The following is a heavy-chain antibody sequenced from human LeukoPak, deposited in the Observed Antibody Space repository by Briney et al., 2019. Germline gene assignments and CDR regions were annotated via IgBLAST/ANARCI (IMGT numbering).Heavy chain of an antibody. J-gene: IGHJ4*02. CDR1: GFTFSSYG. V-gene: IGHV3-33*01. Sequence: GGSLRLSCAASGFTFSSYGMHWVRQAPGKGLEWVAVIWYDGSNKYYADSVKGRFTISRDNSTNTLYLQMNSLRAEDTAVYYCARGARYYYDSSGYYYDYWGQGTLVTVSS. CDR3: ARGARYYYDSSGYYYDY. CDR2: IWYDGSNK. D-gene: IGHD3-22*01.